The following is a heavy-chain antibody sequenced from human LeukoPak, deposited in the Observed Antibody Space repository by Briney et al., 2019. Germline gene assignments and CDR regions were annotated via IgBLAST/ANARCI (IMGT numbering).Heavy chain of an antibody. CDR2: ISSSSSSI. V-gene: IGHV3-21*01. CDR3: ARASGDIVETATMGSY. Sequence: GGSLRLSCAASGFTFSSYAMTWVRQAPGKGLEWVSSISSSSSSIYYADSVKGRFTISRDNAKNSLYLQMNSLRAEDTAVYYCARASGDIVETATMGSYWGQGTLVTVSS. CDR1: GFTFSSYA. D-gene: IGHD5-18*01. J-gene: IGHJ4*02.